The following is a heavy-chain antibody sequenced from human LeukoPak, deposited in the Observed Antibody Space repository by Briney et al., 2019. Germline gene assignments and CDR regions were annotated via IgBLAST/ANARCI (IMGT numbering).Heavy chain of an antibody. J-gene: IGHJ6*03. Sequence: ASVKVSCKASGGTFSSYAISWVRQAPGQGLEWMGGIIPIFGTANYAQKFQGRVTITTDESTSTAYMELSSLRSEDTAVYYCARAGVLRYFDWLETRNMDVWGKGTTVTVSS. CDR3: ARAGVLRYFDWLETRNMDV. CDR1: GGTFSSYA. CDR2: IIPIFGTA. V-gene: IGHV1-69*05. D-gene: IGHD3-9*01.